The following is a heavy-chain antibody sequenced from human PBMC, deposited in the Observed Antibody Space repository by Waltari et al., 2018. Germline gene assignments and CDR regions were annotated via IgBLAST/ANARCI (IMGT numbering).Heavy chain of an antibody. Sequence: QVQLVQSGAEVKKPGSSVKVSCKASGGTFSSYAISWVRQAPGQGLEWMGGIIPIFGTANYGQKFQGRCTITADESTSTAYMELSSLRSEDTAVYYCASAYGSGSYYKRGNYFDYWGQGTLVTVSS. V-gene: IGHV1-69*01. CDR2: IIPIFGTA. CDR1: GGTFSSYA. CDR3: ASAYGSGSYYKRGNYFDY. J-gene: IGHJ4*02. D-gene: IGHD3-10*01.